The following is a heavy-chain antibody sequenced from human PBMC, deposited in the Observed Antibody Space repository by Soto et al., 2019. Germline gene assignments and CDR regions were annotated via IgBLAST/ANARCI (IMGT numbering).Heavy chain of an antibody. D-gene: IGHD3-10*01. Sequence: QITLKESGPTLVKPTQTLTLTCTFSGFSLNTYGVGVGWIRQPPGKALEWLALIYWDDDKRYSPSLKSRLTIXXXTXXTQVVLTMTNMDPVDTVTYYCARALGSWGAYYFAYWGQGTLVTVSS. V-gene: IGHV2-5*02. CDR1: GFSLNTYGVG. CDR2: IYWDDDK. J-gene: IGHJ4*02. CDR3: ARALGSWGAYYFAY.